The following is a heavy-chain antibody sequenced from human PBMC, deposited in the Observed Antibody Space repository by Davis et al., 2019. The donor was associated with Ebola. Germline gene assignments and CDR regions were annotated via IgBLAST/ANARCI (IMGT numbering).Heavy chain of an antibody. J-gene: IGHJ5*02. V-gene: IGHV3-21*04. CDR2: ISSSSTYI. D-gene: IGHD3-3*01. CDR3: ARAADRLRFSYNWFDP. Sequence: GESLKISCAASGFTFSSYSMNWVRQAPGKGLEWVSSISSSSTYIYYADSVKGRFTISRDNAKKSLYLEMNSLRAEDTAVYYCARAADRLRFSYNWFDPGAREPWSPSPQ. CDR1: GFTFSSYS.